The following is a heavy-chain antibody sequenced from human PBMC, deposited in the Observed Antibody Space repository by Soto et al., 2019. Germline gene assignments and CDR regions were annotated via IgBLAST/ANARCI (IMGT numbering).Heavy chain of an antibody. V-gene: IGHV3-74*01. CDR2: INGGGSSA. J-gene: IGHJ4*02. CDR3: TRGGGYSGYDPFDY. D-gene: IGHD5-12*01. CDR1: GFSFSIFW. Sequence: EVQLVESGGDLVQPGGSLRLSCAASGFSFSIFWMHWVRQAPGKGLVWVSSINGGGSSADYADSVKGRFTFSRDNAKNRVYLQMNSLRAEDTAVYYCTRGGGYSGYDPFDYWGQGTLVTVSS.